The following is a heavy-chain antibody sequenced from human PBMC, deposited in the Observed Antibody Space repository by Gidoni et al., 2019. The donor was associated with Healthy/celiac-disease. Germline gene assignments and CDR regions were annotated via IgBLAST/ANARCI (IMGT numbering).Heavy chain of an antibody. CDR1: GFTFSSYG. V-gene: IGHV3-30*18. Sequence: QVQLVESGGGVVQPGRSLRLSCAASGFTFSSYGMPWVRQAPGKGLEWVAVISYDGSNKYYADSVKGRFTISRDNSKNTLYLQMNSLRAEDTAVYYCAKGPLLWFGEPGDYGMDVWGQGTTVTVSS. CDR2: ISYDGSNK. CDR3: AKGPLLWFGEPGDYGMDV. D-gene: IGHD3-10*01. J-gene: IGHJ6*02.